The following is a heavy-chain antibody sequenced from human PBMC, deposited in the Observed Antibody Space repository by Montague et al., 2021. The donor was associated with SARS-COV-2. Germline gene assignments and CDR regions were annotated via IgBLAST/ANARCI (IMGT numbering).Heavy chain of an antibody. CDR2: IYYRAST. CDR3: AREGLHNWFDP. V-gene: IGHV4-59*01. Sequence: SETLSLTCTVSNGSINSYYWSWVRQPPGKRLEWIGYIYYRASTNYNPSLESRVTMSIDTSKNQFSLKLRSVTAADTAVYFCAREGLHNWFDPWGQGTLVIVSS. J-gene: IGHJ5*02. CDR1: NGSINSYY.